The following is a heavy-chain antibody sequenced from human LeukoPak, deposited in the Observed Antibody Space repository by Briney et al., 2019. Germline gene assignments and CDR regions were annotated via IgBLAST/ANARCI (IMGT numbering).Heavy chain of an antibody. J-gene: IGHJ4*02. Sequence: GGSLRLSCAASGLTVSSNYMNWVRQAPGKGLEWVSGIYSGGDTYYADSVKGRFTISRDISKNTLYLQMNSLRAEDTAVYYCAKVPHYGGNSPYFDSWGQGTLVTVSS. D-gene: IGHD4-23*01. CDR1: GLTVSSNY. CDR2: IYSGGDT. V-gene: IGHV3-53*01. CDR3: AKVPHYGGNSPYFDS.